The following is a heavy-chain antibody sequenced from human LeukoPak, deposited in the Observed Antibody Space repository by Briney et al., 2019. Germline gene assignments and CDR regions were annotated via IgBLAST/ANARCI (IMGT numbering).Heavy chain of an antibody. CDR2: ISYDGSNK. J-gene: IGHJ4*02. CDR3: AKDPYYYDSSGYIDY. Sequence: PGRSLRLSCAASGFTFSSYGMHWVRQAPGKGLEWVAVISYDGSNKYYADSVKGRFTISRDNSKNTLYLQMNSLRAEDTAVYYRAKDPYYYDSSGYIDYWGQGTLVTVSS. V-gene: IGHV3-30*18. D-gene: IGHD3-22*01. CDR1: GFTFSSYG.